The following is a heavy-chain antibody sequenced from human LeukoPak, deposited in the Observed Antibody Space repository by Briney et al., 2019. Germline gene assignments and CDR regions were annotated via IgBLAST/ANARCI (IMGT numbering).Heavy chain of an antibody. CDR3: ARDLADCSGGSCYDN. V-gene: IGHV4-59*12. CDR2: IYYSGST. CDR1: GGSISSYY. D-gene: IGHD2-15*01. Sequence: SETLSLTCTVSGGSISSYYWSWIRQPPGKGLEWIGYIYYSGSTNYNPSLKSRVTISVDTSKNQFSLKLSSVTAADTAVYYCARDLADCSGGSCYDNWGQGTLVTVSS. J-gene: IGHJ4*02.